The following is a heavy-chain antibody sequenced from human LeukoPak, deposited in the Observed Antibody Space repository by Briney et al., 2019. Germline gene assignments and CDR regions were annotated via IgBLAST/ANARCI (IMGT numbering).Heavy chain of an antibody. D-gene: IGHD6-13*01. J-gene: IGHJ4*02. Sequence: GASVKVSCKASGYTFTGYYTHWVRQAPGQGLEWMGWINPNSGGTNYAQKFQGRVTVTRDTSISTAYMELSSLRSDDTAVYYCATSGSSWPDYWGQGTLVTVSS. CDR2: INPNSGGT. CDR3: ATSGSSWPDY. CDR1: GYTFTGYY. V-gene: IGHV1-2*02.